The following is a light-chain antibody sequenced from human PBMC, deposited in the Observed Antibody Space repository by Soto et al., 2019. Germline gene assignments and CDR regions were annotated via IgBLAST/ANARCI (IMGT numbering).Light chain of an antibody. CDR1: QSISSSY. CDR3: QEYGSSPPWT. CDR2: GAS. V-gene: IGKV3-20*01. J-gene: IGKJ1*01. Sequence: EIVLTQSPGTLSLSPGERATLSCRASQSISSSYLASYQQKPGQAPRLLIYGASSRATGIPDRFSGSASGTDFTLSISRLEPEDFAVYYCQEYGSSPPWTFGQGTKVEIK.